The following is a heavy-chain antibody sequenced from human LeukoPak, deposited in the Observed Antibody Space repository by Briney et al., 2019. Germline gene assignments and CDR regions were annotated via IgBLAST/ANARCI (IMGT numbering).Heavy chain of an antibody. Sequence: GESLKISCKASGYSFTSYWIDWVRQMPGKGLEWMGIIYPGDSETRYSPSFQGQVTISADKSISTAYLQWSSLKASDTAMYYCARLGYCGGDCYSKYYFHGMDVWGQGTTVTVSS. CDR1: GYSFTSYW. CDR3: ARLGYCGGDCYSKYYFHGMDV. V-gene: IGHV5-51*01. CDR2: IYPGDSET. J-gene: IGHJ6*02. D-gene: IGHD2-21*02.